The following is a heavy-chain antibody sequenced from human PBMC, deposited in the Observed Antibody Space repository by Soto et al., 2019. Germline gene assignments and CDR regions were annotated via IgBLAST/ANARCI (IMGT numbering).Heavy chain of an antibody. J-gene: IGHJ4*02. Sequence: EVQLVESGGGLVQPGGSLRLSCAASGFTFSIYWMSWVRQAPGKGLEWVANIKPDGSEKYYVGSVQGRFTISRDNAQNSLYLQMNSLRAEDTAVYYCARASGGWGYCGQRTLVTVAS. CDR3: ARASGGWGY. CDR1: GFTFSIYW. V-gene: IGHV3-7*03. D-gene: IGHD6-19*01. CDR2: IKPDGSEK.